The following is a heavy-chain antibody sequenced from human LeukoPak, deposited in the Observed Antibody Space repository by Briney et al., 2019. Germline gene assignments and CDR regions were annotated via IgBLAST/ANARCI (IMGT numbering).Heavy chain of an antibody. CDR3: ARHVDYCYFMDV. CDR2: IYPGDSVT. Sequence: GESLQSSSNASAYIFLSYCISGVRHMPAKGREWMGIIYPGDSVTIYSPSFQGQLIISADKSISNDYLQWSSLKASDAAIYYCARHVDYCYFMDVWGKGTTVTISS. V-gene: IGHV5-51*01. CDR1: AYIFLSYC. J-gene: IGHJ6*03.